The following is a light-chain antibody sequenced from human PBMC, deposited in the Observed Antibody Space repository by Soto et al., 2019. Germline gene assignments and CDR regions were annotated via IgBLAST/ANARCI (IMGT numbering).Light chain of an antibody. J-gene: IGKJ4*01. V-gene: IGKV1-5*03. CDR1: QTISSW. CDR3: QHYNNYLLT. Sequence: DIQMTQSPSTLSASVGDRVIITCRASQTISSWLAWYQQKPGKAPKLLIYKASSLESGVPSRFSGSGSGTEVTLTISSLQTDDFATYYCQHYNNYLLTFGGGTKVEIK. CDR2: KAS.